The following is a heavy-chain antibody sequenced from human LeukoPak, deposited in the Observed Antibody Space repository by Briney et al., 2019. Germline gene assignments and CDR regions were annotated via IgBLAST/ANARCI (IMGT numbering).Heavy chain of an antibody. V-gene: IGHV3-21*01. CDR1: GFSFTSYW. CDR3: ARDVGHY. J-gene: IGHJ4*02. CDR2: ISSSSSYI. Sequence: GGSLRLSCAASGFSFTSYWMTWVRQAPGKGLEWVSSISSSSSYIYYADSVKGRFTISRDNAKNSLYLQMNSLRAEDTAVYYCARDVGHYWGQGTLVTVSS.